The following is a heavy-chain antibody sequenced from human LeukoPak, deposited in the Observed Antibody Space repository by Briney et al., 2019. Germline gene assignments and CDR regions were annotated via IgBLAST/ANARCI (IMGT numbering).Heavy chain of an antibody. CDR3: ARRLYPPGAVLTGYYIWFDP. Sequence: PSETLSLTCAVYGGSFSGYYWSWIRQPPGKGLEWIGQINHSGSTNYNPSLKSRVIISVDTSKNQFSLKLSSVTAADTAVYYCARRLYPPGAVLTGYYIWFDPWGQGTLVTVSS. CDR1: GGSFSGYY. J-gene: IGHJ5*02. CDR2: INHSGST. V-gene: IGHV4-34*01. D-gene: IGHD3-9*01.